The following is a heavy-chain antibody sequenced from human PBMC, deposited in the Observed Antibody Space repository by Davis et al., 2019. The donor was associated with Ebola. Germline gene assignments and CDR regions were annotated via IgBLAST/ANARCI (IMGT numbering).Heavy chain of an antibody. CDR3: AKDKGFWVPPDWFGP. CDR1: GFTFNTYA. Sequence: GESLKISCAASGFTFNTYAMSWVRQAPGKGLEWVSSISGSGNTTYYADSVEGRFTISRDNSKNTLSLQMNSVRGEDTAVYYCAKDKGFWVPPDWFGPWGQGVQVTVSS. CDR2: ISGSGNTT. J-gene: IGHJ5*02. V-gene: IGHV3-23*01. D-gene: IGHD3-16*01.